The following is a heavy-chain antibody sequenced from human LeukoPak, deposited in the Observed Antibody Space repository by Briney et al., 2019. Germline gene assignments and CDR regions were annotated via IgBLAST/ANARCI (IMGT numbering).Heavy chain of an antibody. CDR1: GGSISSYY. CDR2: IYYSGST. D-gene: IGHD4-4*01. V-gene: IGHV4-59*01. J-gene: IGHJ6*02. Sequence: SETLSLTCTVSGGSISSYYRSWIRQPPGKGLEWVGYIYYSGSTNYNPSLKSRVTISVDTSKNQFSLKLSSVTAADTAVYYCARDDYSNYEDGMDVWGQGTTVTVSS. CDR3: ARDDYSNYEDGMDV.